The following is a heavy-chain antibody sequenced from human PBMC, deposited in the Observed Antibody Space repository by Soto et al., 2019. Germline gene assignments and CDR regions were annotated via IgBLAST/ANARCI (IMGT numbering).Heavy chain of an antibody. D-gene: IGHD3-10*01. CDR3: AKVGHGSGKGLDY. J-gene: IGHJ4*02. V-gene: IGHV3-30*18. Sequence: QVQLVESGGGVVQPGRSLRLSCAASGFTFSTYGMHWVRQAPGKGLEWLAAISYDGSDKYYADSVKGRFTISRDNSKKTLYLQMNSLRPEDTAVYDCAKVGHGSGKGLDYWGQGTLVTVSS. CDR1: GFTFSTYG. CDR2: ISYDGSDK.